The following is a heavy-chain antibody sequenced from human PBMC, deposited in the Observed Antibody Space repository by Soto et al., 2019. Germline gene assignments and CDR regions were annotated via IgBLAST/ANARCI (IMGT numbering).Heavy chain of an antibody. CDR1: GFNFNTQS. D-gene: IGHD1-1*01. CDR2: ISWGGGST. J-gene: IGHJ4*01. Sequence: EVQLLESGGGSVQPGGSLRLSCAASGFNFNTQSMSWVRQAPGMGLEWVSAISWGGGSTYYADSVKGRFAISRDNSKNTLYLQINSLRAEDTAVYYCAKPDGATYNFRYWGQGALVIVSA. V-gene: IGHV3-23*01. CDR3: AKPDGATYNFRY.